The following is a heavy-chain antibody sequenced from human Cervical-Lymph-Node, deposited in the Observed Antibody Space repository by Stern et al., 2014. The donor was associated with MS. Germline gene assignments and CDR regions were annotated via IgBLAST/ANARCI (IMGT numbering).Heavy chain of an antibody. CDR2: GDATGIT. CDR3: ARGQNDYGDSFDY. V-gene: IGHV4-61*02. CDR1: GDSITSGGYY. J-gene: IGHJ4*02. D-gene: IGHD4-17*01. Sequence: QVQLVQSGPGLVKASQTLSLTCTVSGDSITSGGYYWSWIRQPAGEGLEWIGRGDATGITNYNPSLKSRVTISVDTSRNHFSLKLNSVTAADTAVYYCARGQNDYGDSFDYWGQGSLVTVSS.